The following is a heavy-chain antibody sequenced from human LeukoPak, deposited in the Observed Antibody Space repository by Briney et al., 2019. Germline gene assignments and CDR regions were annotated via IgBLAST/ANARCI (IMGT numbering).Heavy chain of an antibody. V-gene: IGHV4-34*01. CDR2: INHSGST. CDR1: GGSFSGYY. D-gene: IGHD3-22*01. Sequence: PSETLSLTCAVYGGSFSGYYWSWIRQPPGKGLEWIGEINHSGSTNYNPSLKSRVTISVDTSKNQFSLKLSSVTAADTAVYYCARGPHFYDSSGYYSTNGGYWGQGTLVTVSS. CDR3: ARGPHFYDSSGYYSTNGGY. J-gene: IGHJ4*02.